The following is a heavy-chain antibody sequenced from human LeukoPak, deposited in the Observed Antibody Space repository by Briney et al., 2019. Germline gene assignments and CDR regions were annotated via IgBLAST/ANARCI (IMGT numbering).Heavy chain of an antibody. CDR3: ARVRWFGELKDAFDI. J-gene: IGHJ3*02. CDR1: GYTFTGYY. Sequence: ASVKVSCKASGYTFTGYYMHWVRQAPGQGLEWMGWINPNSGGTNYAQKFQGRVTMTRDTSISTAYMELSRLRSDDTAVYYCARVRWFGELKDAFDIWGQGTMVTVSS. CDR2: INPNSGGT. D-gene: IGHD3-10*01. V-gene: IGHV1-2*02.